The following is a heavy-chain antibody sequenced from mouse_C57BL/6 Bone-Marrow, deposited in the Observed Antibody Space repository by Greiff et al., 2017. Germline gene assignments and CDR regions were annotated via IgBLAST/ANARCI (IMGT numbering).Heavy chain of an antibody. Sequence: QVQLKQPGAELVKPGASVKMSCKASGYTFTSYWITWVKQRPGQGLEWIGDIYPGSGSTNYNEKFKSKATLTVDTSSSTAYMQLSSLTSEDSAVYYCARRSAVHDYYAMDYWGQGTSVTVSS. CDR1: GYTFTSYW. CDR3: ARRSAVHDYYAMDY. V-gene: IGHV1-55*01. CDR2: IYPGSGST. J-gene: IGHJ4*01.